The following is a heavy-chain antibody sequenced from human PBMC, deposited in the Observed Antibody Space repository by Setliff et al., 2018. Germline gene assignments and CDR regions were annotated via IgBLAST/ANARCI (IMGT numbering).Heavy chain of an antibody. J-gene: IGHJ4*02. V-gene: IGHV4-4*07. D-gene: IGHD6-19*01. CDR1: GGSISSYS. Sequence: ASETLSLTCTVSGGSISSYSWNWIRQPAGRAPEWIGRIYATGGPSYNPSLKSRVIMSVDKSKNQFSLRLTSVTAADTAVYYCARWTYSSGTGWGQGTLVTVSS. CDR2: IYATGGP. CDR3: ARWTYSSGTG.